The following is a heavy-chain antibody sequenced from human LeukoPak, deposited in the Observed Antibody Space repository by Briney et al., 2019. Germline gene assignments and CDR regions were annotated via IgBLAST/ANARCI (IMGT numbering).Heavy chain of an antibody. V-gene: IGHV3-64*01. CDR1: GFTFSSYA. Sequence: PGGSLRLSCAASGFTFSSYAMHWVRQAPGKGLEYVSAISSNGGSTYYANSVKGRFTISRDNSKNTLYLQMGSLRAEDMAVYYCGGGSRYYYMDVWGKGTTVTVSS. J-gene: IGHJ6*03. CDR3: GGGSRYYYMDV. D-gene: IGHD4-23*01. CDR2: ISSNGGST.